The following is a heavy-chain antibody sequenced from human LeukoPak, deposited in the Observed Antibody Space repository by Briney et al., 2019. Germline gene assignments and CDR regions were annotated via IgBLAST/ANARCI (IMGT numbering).Heavy chain of an antibody. CDR1: GGSISSGSYY. D-gene: IGHD4-17*01. CDR3: ARDSTTTVTIFDY. Sequence: SQTLSLTCTVSGGSISSGSYYWSWIRQPAGKGLEWVGRIYTSGSTNYNPSLKSRVTISVDTSKNQFSLKLSSVTAADTAVYYCARDSTTTVTIFDYWGQGTLVTVSS. V-gene: IGHV4-61*02. J-gene: IGHJ4*02. CDR2: IYTSGST.